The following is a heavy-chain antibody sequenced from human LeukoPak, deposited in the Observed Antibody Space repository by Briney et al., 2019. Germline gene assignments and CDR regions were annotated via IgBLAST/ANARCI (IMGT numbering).Heavy chain of an antibody. J-gene: IGHJ4*02. D-gene: IGHD6-19*01. CDR2: ISGSGGST. V-gene: IGHV3-23*01. Sequence: PGGSLRLSCAASGFPFSSYGVRWARQARGKGLEWVSVISGSGGSTYYADSVKGPFTISRDNTKNTRYLQINSLRAEDTAVYYCAKTRGWPYYFDYWGQGNLVTVSS. CDR1: GFPFSSYG. CDR3: AKTRGWPYYFDY.